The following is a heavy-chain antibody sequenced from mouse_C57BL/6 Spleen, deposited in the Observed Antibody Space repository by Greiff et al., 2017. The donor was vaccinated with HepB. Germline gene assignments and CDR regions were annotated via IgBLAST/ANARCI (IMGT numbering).Heavy chain of an antibody. V-gene: IGHV1-82*01. J-gene: IGHJ3*01. CDR1: GYAFSSSW. CDR3: ASAGIWWFAY. D-gene: IGHD1-1*02. Sequence: QVTLKESGPELVKPGASVKISCKASGYAFSSSWMNWVKQRPGKGLEWIGRIYPGDGDTNYNGKFKGKATLTADKSSSTAYMQLSSLTSEDSAVYFCASAGIWWFAYWGQGTLVTVSA. CDR2: IYPGDGDT.